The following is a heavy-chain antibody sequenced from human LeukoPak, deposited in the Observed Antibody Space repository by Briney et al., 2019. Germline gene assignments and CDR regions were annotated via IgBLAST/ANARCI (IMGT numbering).Heavy chain of an antibody. J-gene: IGHJ4*02. CDR2: MNPNSGNT. CDR1: GYTFTSYD. V-gene: IGHV1-8*01. D-gene: IGHD3-10*01. Sequence: ASVKVSCKASGYTFTSYDINWVRQATGQGLEWMGWMNPNSGNTGYAQKFQGRVTMTRSTSISTAYMELSSLRSEDTAVYYCARDSRPQKITMVRGVIDYWGQGTLVTVSS. CDR3: ARDSRPQKITMVRGVIDY.